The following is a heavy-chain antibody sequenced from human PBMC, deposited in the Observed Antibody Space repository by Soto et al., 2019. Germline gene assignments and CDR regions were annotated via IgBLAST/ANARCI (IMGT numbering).Heavy chain of an antibody. V-gene: IGHV4-39*01. CDR1: GGSVSSSSYY. Sequence: LQLQESGPGLVKPSETLSLSCTVSGGSVSSSSYYWGWIRHPPGKGLEWIGSFYYSGSTYYNTSLTSRGTISVDTSKNQFSLKLSSVTAADTAVYYCATRGIAVALYSWGQGTLVTVSS. CDR2: FYYSGST. J-gene: IGHJ4*02. CDR3: ATRGIAVALYS. D-gene: IGHD6-19*01.